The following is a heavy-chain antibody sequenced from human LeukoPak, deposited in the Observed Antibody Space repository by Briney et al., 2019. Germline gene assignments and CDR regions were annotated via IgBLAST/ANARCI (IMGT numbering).Heavy chain of an antibody. CDR1: GFTFSSYW. J-gene: IGHJ5*02. V-gene: IGHV3-74*01. CDR3: ARAGCSGGSCYHNWFDP. D-gene: IGHD2-15*01. CDR2: INPDGSYI. Sequence: GGSLRLSCAASGFTFSSYWMHWVRQAPGKGLVCVSRINPDGSYIWNADSVKGRFTISRDNSKNTLYLQMNSLRAEDTAVYYCARAGCSGGSCYHNWFDPWGQGTLVTVSS.